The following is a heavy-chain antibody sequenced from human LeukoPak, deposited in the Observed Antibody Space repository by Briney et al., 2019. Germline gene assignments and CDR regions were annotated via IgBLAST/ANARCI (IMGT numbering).Heavy chain of an antibody. CDR3: ARSAGIAVAVAMDV. CDR1: GGSVSSYY. J-gene: IGHJ6*04. CDR2: IYTSGST. V-gene: IGHV4-4*07. D-gene: IGHD6-19*01. Sequence: SETLSLTCTVSGGSVSSYYWSWIRQPAGKGLEWIGRIYTSGSTNHNPSLKSRVTMSVDTSKNQFSLKLSSVTAADTAVYYCARSAGIAVAVAMDVWGKGTTVTVSS.